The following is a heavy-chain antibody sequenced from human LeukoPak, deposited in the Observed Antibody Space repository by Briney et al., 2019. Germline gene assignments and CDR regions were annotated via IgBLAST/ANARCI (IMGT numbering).Heavy chain of an antibody. Sequence: GGSLRLSCAASGFTFSTYSMNWVRQAAGKGLEWVSNIDNSGGSTYYADSVKGRFTISRDNSKNTVYLQMNSLRVDDTAVYYCARDYGYTPYYFDYWGQGTLVTVSS. CDR2: IDNSGGST. J-gene: IGHJ4*01. CDR3: ARDYGYTPYYFDY. CDR1: GFTFSTYS. D-gene: IGHD3-16*01. V-gene: IGHV3-23*01.